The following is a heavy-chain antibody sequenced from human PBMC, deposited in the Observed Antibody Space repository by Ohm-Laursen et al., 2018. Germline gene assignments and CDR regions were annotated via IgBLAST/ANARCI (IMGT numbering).Heavy chain of an antibody. CDR3: ARDGDGDYGFDY. J-gene: IGHJ4*02. V-gene: IGHV3-21*01. Sequence: SLRLSCAASGFTFSSYSMNWVRQAPGKGLEWVSSISSSSSYIYYADSVKGRFTISRDNAKNSLYLQMNSLRAEDTAVYYCARDGDGDYGFDYWGRGTLVTVSS. CDR2: ISSSSSYI. CDR1: GFTFSSYS. D-gene: IGHD4-17*01.